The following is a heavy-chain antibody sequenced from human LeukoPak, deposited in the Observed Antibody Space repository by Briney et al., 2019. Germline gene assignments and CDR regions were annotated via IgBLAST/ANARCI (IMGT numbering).Heavy chain of an antibody. V-gene: IGHV3-48*03. CDR3: ARDPLVRGVYFDN. D-gene: IGHD3-10*01. J-gene: IGHJ4*02. CDR1: GFTFSSYE. Sequence: AGGSLRLSCAASGFTFSSYEMNWVRQAPGKGLEWVSYISSSGSIIYYAGSVKGRFTFSRDNAKNSLYLQMNNLRPEDTAVYYCARDPLVRGVYFDNWGQGTLVTVSS. CDR2: ISSSGSII.